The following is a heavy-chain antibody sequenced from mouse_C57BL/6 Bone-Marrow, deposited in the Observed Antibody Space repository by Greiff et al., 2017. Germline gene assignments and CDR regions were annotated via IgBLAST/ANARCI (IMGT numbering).Heavy chain of an antibody. CDR2: IDPENGDT. CDR3: TSLTGPLGY. D-gene: IGHD4-1*01. V-gene: IGHV14-4*01. Sequence: EVQLQQSGAELVRPGASVKLSCTASGFNIKDDYMHWVKQRPEQGLEWIGWIDPENGDTEYASKFPCKATITADTSSNPAYLQLIILPSEDTAVYYCTSLTGPLGYWGQGTTLTVSS. J-gene: IGHJ2*01. CDR1: GFNIKDDY.